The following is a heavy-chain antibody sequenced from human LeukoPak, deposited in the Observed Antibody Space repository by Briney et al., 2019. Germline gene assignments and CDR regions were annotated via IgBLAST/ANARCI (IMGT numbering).Heavy chain of an antibody. CDR3: ALAYEMDV. CDR2: IIPIFGTA. Sequence: SVKVSCKASGGTFSSYAISWVRQAPGQGLEWMGGIIPIFGTANYAQKFQGRVTMTRNTSTSTVYMELSSLRSEDTAVYYCALAYEMDVWGQGTTVTVSS. J-gene: IGHJ6*02. D-gene: IGHD2-8*01. CDR1: GGTFSSYA. V-gene: IGHV1-69*05.